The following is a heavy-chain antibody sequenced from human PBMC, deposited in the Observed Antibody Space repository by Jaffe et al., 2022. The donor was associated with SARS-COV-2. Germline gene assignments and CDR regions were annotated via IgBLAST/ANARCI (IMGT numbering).Heavy chain of an antibody. D-gene: IGHD3-16*01. V-gene: IGHV3-9*01. Sequence: EVQLVESGGGLVQPGRSLRLSCAASGFTFDDYAMHWVRQAPGKGLEWVSGISWNSGSIGYADSVKGRFTISRDNAKNSLYLQMNSLRAEDTALYYCANGGDVWGQGTTVTVSS. CDR2: ISWNSGSI. CDR1: GFTFDDYA. J-gene: IGHJ6*02. CDR3: ANGGDV.